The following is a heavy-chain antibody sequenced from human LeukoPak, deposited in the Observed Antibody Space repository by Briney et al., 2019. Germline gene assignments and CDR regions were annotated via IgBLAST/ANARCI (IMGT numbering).Heavy chain of an antibody. CDR2: INPNSGGT. Sequence: ASVKLSCKASGFTFSGYYMHWVRQAPGQGLEWMGWINPNSGGTNYAQKFQGRVTMTRDTSISTAYMELSSLRSDDTAVYYCARALNGYGDYEVVYWGQGTLVTVSS. CDR1: GFTFSGYY. CDR3: ARALNGYGDYEVVY. V-gene: IGHV1-2*02. J-gene: IGHJ4*02. D-gene: IGHD4-17*01.